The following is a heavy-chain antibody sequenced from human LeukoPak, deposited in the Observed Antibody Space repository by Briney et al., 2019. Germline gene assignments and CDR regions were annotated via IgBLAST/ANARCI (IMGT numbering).Heavy chain of an antibody. CDR2: INTNTGNP. CDR1: GYTFTSYA. V-gene: IGHV7-4-1*02. CDR3: ARDRFFGGYCSSTSCYMPWFDP. D-gene: IGHD2-2*02. J-gene: IGHJ5*02. Sequence: ASVKVSCKASGYTFTSYAMNWVRQAPGQGLEWMGWINTNTGNPTYAQGFTGRFVFSLDTSVSTAYLQISSLKAEDTAVYYCARDRFFGGYCSSTSCYMPWFDPWGQGTLVTVSS.